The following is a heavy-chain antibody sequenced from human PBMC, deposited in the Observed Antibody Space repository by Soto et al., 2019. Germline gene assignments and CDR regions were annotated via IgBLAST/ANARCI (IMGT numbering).Heavy chain of an antibody. D-gene: IGHD2-15*01. J-gene: IGHJ6*01. CDR3: ARSCNNYGMDV. CDR1: VGSISSGGYF. Sequence: SETLSLTCAFSVGSISSGGYFWSWIRQHPGKGLEWIGYIFYSGSTSYNPSLKSRVTISTDTSKNQFSLKLSSVTAADTAVYYCARSCNNYGMDVWGQGTTVTVSS. CDR2: IFYSGST. V-gene: IGHV4-31*11.